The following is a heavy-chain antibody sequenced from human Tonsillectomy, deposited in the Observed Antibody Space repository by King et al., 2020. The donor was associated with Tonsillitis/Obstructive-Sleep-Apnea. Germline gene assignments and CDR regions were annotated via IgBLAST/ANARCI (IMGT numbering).Heavy chain of an antibody. Sequence: QLVQSGAEVKKPGASVKVSCKASGYTFTSYDITWVRQAPGQGLEWMGXXRPNNGXTNYAQKLQGRVTMTSDTSTSTAYMELRSLRSDDTAVYYCARDYYDSSGYYHGYFQHWGQGTLVTVSS. J-gene: IGHJ1*01. V-gene: IGHV1-18*01. CDR2: XRPNNGXT. CDR3: ARDYYDSSGYYHGYFQH. CDR1: GYTFTSYD. D-gene: IGHD3-22*01.